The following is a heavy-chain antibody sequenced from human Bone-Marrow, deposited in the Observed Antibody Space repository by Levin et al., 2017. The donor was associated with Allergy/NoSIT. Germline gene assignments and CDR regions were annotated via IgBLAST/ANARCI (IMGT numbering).Heavy chain of an antibody. J-gene: IGHJ4*02. V-gene: IGHV3-9*01. CDR1: GFTFDDYA. D-gene: IGHD6-19*01. CDR2: ISWNSVSI. CDR3: AKVGPGDRSGWNRYFDY. Sequence: RSGGSLRLSCAASGFTFDDYAMHWVRQAPGKGLEWVSSISWNSVSIGYADSVKGRFTISRDNAKNSLYLQMNSLRAEDTALYYCAKVGPGDRSGWNRYFDYWGQGTLVTVSS.